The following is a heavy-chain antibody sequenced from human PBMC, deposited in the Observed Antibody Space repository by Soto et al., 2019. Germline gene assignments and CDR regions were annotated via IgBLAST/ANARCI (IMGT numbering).Heavy chain of an antibody. J-gene: IGHJ6*02. CDR3: AKGRSIVLMVAHDSMDV. Sequence: GGSQRLSCAASGFTFSSYGRHWVRQAPGKGLEWVAVISYDGSNKYYADSVKGRFTISRDNSKNTLYLQMNSLRAEDTAVYYCAKGRSIVLMVAHDSMDVWGQGTTVTVSS. D-gene: IGHD2-8*01. CDR2: ISYDGSNK. V-gene: IGHV3-30*18. CDR1: GFTFSSYG.